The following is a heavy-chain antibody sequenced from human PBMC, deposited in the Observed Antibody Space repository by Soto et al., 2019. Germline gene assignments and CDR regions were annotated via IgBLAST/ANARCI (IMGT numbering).Heavy chain of an antibody. V-gene: IGHV3-23*01. CDR3: AKDPSRDGYKIDNDAFDI. D-gene: IGHD5-12*01. CDR2: ISGSGGST. Sequence: GGSLILSCAASGFTFSSYAMSWVRQAPGKGLEWVSAISGSGGSTYYADSVKGRFTISRDNSKNTLYLQMNSLRAEDTAVYYCAKDPSRDGYKIDNDAFDIWGQGTMVTVSS. J-gene: IGHJ3*02. CDR1: GFTFSSYA.